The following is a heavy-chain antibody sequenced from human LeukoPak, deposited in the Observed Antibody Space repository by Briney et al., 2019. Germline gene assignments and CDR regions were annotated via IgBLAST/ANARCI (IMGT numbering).Heavy chain of an antibody. CDR2: IIPIYHTT. V-gene: IGHV1-69*13. CDR3: AVHLITVLPGVPTDDY. D-gene: IGHD3-10*01. J-gene: IGHJ4*02. Sequence: ASVKVSCKASGGTFSSYAISWVRQAPGQGLEWMGGIIPIYHTTNYGQKFQGRATLTADESTSTAYMELSRLVSEDTAIYYCAVHLITVLPGVPTDDYWGQGTLVTVSS. CDR1: GGTFSSYA.